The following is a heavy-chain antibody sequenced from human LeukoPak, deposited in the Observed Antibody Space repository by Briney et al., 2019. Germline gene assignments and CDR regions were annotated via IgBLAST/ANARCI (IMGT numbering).Heavy chain of an antibody. Sequence: SETLSLTCAVSGYSINSGYYWGWIRQPPGKGLEWIGSIYHSGSTYYNPSLKSRVTISVDTSKNQFSLKLSSVTAADTAVYYCASGQIIVGAIGWFDPWGQGTLVTVSS. CDR3: ASGQIIVGAIGWFDP. J-gene: IGHJ5*02. V-gene: IGHV4-38-2*01. CDR2: IYHSGST. D-gene: IGHD1-26*01. CDR1: GYSINSGYY.